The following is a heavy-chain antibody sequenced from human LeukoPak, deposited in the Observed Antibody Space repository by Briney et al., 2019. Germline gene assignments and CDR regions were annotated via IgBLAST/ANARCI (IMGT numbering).Heavy chain of an antibody. CDR3: ARRPPEDNSGYYDY. V-gene: IGHV5-51*01. CDR2: IYPGDSDT. CDR1: GYSFTSYW. D-gene: IGHD3-22*01. Sequence: PGESLKISCKASGYSFTSYWIAWVRQVPAKGLEWMGIIYPGDSDTRYSPSFQGQVTISADKSISTAYLQWSSLKASDTAIYYCARRPPEDNSGYYDYWGQGTLVTVSS. J-gene: IGHJ4*02.